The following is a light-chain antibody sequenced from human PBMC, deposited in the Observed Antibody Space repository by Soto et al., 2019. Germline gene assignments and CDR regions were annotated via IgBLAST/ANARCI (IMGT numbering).Light chain of an antibody. CDR3: SSYSSTSTPRL. CDR1: SNDIGGYNY. CDR2: DDT. V-gene: IGLV2-14*03. Sequence: QSVLAQPASVSGSPGQSITIPCTGTSNDIGGYNYVSWYQQFPGKAQKLIIYDDTNRPSGASFRFSGSKSGNTASLTIFGFQAEAGAGNLCSSYSSTSTPRLFGAGTKATVL. J-gene: IGLJ1*01.